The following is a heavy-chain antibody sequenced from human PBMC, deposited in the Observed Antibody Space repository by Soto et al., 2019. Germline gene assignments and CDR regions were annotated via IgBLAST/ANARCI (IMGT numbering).Heavy chain of an antibody. CDR2: VYTSGGT. D-gene: IGHD6-13*01. CDR1: GGSVRTYR. CDR3: ARGAAAGVDYGMDL. V-gene: IGHV4-4*07. Sequence: SETLSLTGNSSGGSVRTYRSSWIRQPAGKGLEWIGRVYTSGGTNYNPSLKSRVTMSRDTSKKQFFLSLSSVTAADTAVYYCARGAAAGVDYGMDLWGQGTTVTVSS. J-gene: IGHJ6*02.